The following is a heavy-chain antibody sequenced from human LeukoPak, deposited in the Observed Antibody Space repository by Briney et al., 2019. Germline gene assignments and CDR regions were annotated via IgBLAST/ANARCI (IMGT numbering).Heavy chain of an antibody. V-gene: IGHV3-21*01. CDR2: ISSSSSYI. Sequence: KPGGSLRVSGAASGFTFSSYSMNWVRQAPGKGLEWVSSISSSSSYIYYADSVKGRFTISRDNAKNSLYLQMNSLSAADTAVYYCAKLLPGIVGASRAEDYWGQGTLVTVSS. D-gene: IGHD1-26*01. CDR3: AKLLPGIVGASRAEDY. CDR1: GFTFSSYS. J-gene: IGHJ4*02.